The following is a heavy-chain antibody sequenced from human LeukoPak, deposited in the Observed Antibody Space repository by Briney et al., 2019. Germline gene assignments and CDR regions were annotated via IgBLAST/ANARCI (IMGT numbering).Heavy chain of an antibody. CDR2: ISYDGSKK. D-gene: IGHD3-10*01. V-gene: IGHV3-30*03. J-gene: IGHJ5*02. CDR3: APRGGYYGSGSYYGFDP. Sequence: PGRSLRLSCAASGFTFSSYGMHWVGQAPGKGLEWVAVISYDGSKKYYADSVKGRFTISRDNSKNTLYLPMNSLRDEDTAVYYCAPRGGYYGSGSYYGFDPWGQGTLVTVSS. CDR1: GFTFSSYG.